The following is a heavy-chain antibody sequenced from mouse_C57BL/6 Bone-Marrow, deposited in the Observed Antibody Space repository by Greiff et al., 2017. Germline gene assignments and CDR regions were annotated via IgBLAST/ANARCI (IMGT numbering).Heavy chain of an antibody. CDR1: GYTFTSYW. D-gene: IGHD1-1*01. V-gene: IGHV1-61*01. Sequence: VQLQQPGAELVRPGSSVKLSCKASGYTFTSYWMDWVKQRPGQGLEWIGNIYPSDSETHYNQKFKDKATLTVDKSSSTAYMQLSSLTSEDSAVYYCASGGTTVVASRYYAMDYWGQGTSVTVSS. CDR3: ASGGTTVVASRYYAMDY. CDR2: IYPSDSET. J-gene: IGHJ4*01.